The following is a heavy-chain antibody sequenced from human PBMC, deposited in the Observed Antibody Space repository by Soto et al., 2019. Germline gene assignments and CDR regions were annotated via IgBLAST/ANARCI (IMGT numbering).Heavy chain of an antibody. CDR1: GFTFSSYA. CDR3: TASSGWYNAFDI. Sequence: PGGSLRLSCAASGFTFSSYAMSWVRQAPGKGLEWVSAISGSGGSTYYADSVKSRFTISRDNSKNTLYLQMNSLRAEDTAVYYCTASSGWYNAFDIWGQGTMVTVSS. V-gene: IGHV3-23*01. J-gene: IGHJ3*02. D-gene: IGHD6-19*01. CDR2: ISGSGGST.